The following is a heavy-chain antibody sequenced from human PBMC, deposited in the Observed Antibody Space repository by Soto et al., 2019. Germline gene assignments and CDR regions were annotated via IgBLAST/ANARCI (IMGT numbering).Heavy chain of an antibody. CDR3: ARDDAVRGVIPSDY. CDR2: ISSSSSYI. J-gene: IGHJ4*02. V-gene: IGHV3-21*01. D-gene: IGHD3-10*01. CDR1: GFTFSSYS. Sequence: EVQLVESGGGLVKPGGSLRLSCAASGFTFSSYSMNWVRQAPGKGLEWVSSISSSSSYIYYADSVKGRFTISRDNAKNPLDLQMNSLRAEDTAVYYCARDDAVRGVIPSDYWGQGTLVTVSS.